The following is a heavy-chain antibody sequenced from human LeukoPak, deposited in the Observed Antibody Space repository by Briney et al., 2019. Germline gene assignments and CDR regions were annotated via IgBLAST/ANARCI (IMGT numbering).Heavy chain of an antibody. D-gene: IGHD7-27*01. CDR1: GGSVSDYY. J-gene: IGHJ4*02. CDR2: IYHTGST. CDR3: ASRKLGNDY. V-gene: IGHV4-59*02. Sequence: SETLSLSCTISGGSVSDYYWSWIRQSPGKGLEWIGYIYHTGSTSYSPSLKSRVTISADTSQNQFSLKLSSVTAADTAVYYCASRKLGNDYWGQGTLVTVSS.